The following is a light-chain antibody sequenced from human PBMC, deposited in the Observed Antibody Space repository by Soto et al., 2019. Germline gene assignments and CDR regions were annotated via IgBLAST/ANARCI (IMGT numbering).Light chain of an antibody. J-gene: IGLJ1*01. CDR3: QVWESGRGV. Sequence: SYELTQPPSVSVAPGQTASITCWGNNIGGKSVHWYQQKPGQAPVLVVYDDSDRPSGIPERFSGSNSVNTATLTISRVAAGDEAEYYRQVWESGRGVLATGTKVTVL. V-gene: IGLV3-21*02. CDR2: DDS. CDR1: NIGGKS.